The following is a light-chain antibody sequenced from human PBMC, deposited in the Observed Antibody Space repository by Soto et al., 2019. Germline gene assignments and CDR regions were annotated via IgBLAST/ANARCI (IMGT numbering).Light chain of an antibody. CDR1: STDIGRYNY. Sequence: QSVLTQPASVSGSPGQSITLSCTGTSTDIGRYNYVSWYQQHPGKAPKLMIYDVSNRPSGVSNRFSGSKSGNTASLTISGLQAEDEADYYCSSYTSSSTYVFGTGTQLTVL. CDR2: DVS. CDR3: SSYTSSSTYV. J-gene: IGLJ1*01. V-gene: IGLV2-14*03.